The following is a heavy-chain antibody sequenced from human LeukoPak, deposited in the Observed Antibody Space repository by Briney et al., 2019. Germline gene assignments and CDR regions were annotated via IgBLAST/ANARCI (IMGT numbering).Heavy chain of an antibody. V-gene: IGHV4-30-4*01. Sequence: SETLSLTCTVSGGSISSGDYYWSWIRQPPGKGLEWIGYIYYSGSTYYNPSLKSRVTISVGTSKNQLSLKLSSVTAADTAVYYCARGPYGDYEVYYGMDVWGQGTTVTVSS. J-gene: IGHJ6*02. CDR2: IYYSGST. CDR1: GGSISSGDYY. D-gene: IGHD4-17*01. CDR3: ARGPYGDYEVYYGMDV.